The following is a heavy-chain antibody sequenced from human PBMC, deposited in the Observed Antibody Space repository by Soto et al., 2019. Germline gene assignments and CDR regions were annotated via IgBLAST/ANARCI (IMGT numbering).Heavy chain of an antibody. Sequence: SETLYRTCTISGASMTSSSYDWGCVRQPPGLGLEWIGTIYHNGSTNYNPSLKSRVTISVDTSKNQFSLKLSSVTAADTAVYYCANIVVVPAAHLYYYYYYMDVWGKGTTVTVSS. CDR2: IYHNGST. D-gene: IGHD2-2*01. CDR1: GASMTSSSYD. J-gene: IGHJ6*03. CDR3: ANIVVVPAAHLYYYYYYMDV. V-gene: IGHV4-39*01.